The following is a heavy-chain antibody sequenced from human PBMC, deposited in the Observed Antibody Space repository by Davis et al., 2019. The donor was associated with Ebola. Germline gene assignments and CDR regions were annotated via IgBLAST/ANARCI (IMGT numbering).Heavy chain of an antibody. V-gene: IGHV3-33*01. CDR3: ARDAGSYNWNPHDAFDI. J-gene: IGHJ3*02. D-gene: IGHD1-20*01. CDR1: GFTFSSYG. Sequence: GGSLRLSCAASGFTFSSYGMHWVRQAPGKGLEWVAVIWYDGSNKYYADSVKGRFTISRDNSKNTLYLQMNSLRAEDTAVYYCARDAGSYNWNPHDAFDIWGQGTMVTVSS. CDR2: IWYDGSNK.